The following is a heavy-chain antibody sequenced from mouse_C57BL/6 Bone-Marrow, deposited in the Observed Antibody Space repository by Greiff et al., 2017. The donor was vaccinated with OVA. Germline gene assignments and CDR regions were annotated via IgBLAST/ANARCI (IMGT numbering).Heavy chain of an antibody. Sequence: LVESGAELARPGASVKLSCKASGYTFTSYGISWVKQRTGQGLEWIGEIYPRSGNTYYNEKFKGKATLTADKSSSTAYMELRSLTSEDSAVYFCAREIYYYGSSYVSYWYFDVWGTGTTVTVSS. J-gene: IGHJ1*03. CDR1: GYTFTSYG. V-gene: IGHV1-81*01. CDR2: IYPRSGNT. D-gene: IGHD1-1*01. CDR3: AREIYYYGSSYVSYWYFDV.